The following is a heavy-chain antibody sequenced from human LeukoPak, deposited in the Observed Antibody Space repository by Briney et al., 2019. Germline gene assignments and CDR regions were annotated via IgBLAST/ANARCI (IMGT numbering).Heavy chain of an antibody. CDR2: ISSSSSTI. J-gene: IGHJ3*02. Sequence: PGGSLRLSCAASGFTFSSYSMNWVRQAPGKGLEWVSYISSSSSTIYYADSVKGRFTISRDNAKNSLYLQMNSLRAEDTAVYYCARQFDGSYPNAFDIWGQGTMVTVSS. CDR1: GFTFSSYS. D-gene: IGHD1-26*01. CDR3: ARQFDGSYPNAFDI. V-gene: IGHV3-48*01.